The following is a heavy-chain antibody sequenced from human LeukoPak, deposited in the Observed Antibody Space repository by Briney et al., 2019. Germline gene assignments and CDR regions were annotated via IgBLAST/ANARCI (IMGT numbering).Heavy chain of an antibody. CDR2: IKQDGSEK. CDR1: GFTFSSYW. D-gene: IGHD6-13*01. V-gene: IGHV3-7*01. CDR3: ARARFIAAAGTLWFDP. Sequence: GGSLRLSCAASGFTFSSYWMSWVRQAPGKGLEWVANIKQDGSEKYYVDSVKGRFTISRDNAKNSLYLQMNSLRAEDTAVYYCARARFIAAAGTLWFDPWGQGTLVTVSS. J-gene: IGHJ5*02.